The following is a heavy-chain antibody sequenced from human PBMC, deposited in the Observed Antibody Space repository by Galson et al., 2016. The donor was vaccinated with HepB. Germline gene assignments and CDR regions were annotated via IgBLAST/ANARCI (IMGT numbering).Heavy chain of an antibody. J-gene: IGHJ6*02. Sequence: SLRLSCAASGFTFNNYAMSWVRQAPGKGLTWISFISGSGASIYYAKSVRRRFTISRDNSKSTLYLQMESLRAEDKAVYYCAKGLGELLSPQYFGMDVWGLGTTVTVS. CDR2: ISGSGASI. CDR1: GFTFNNYA. CDR3: AKGLGELLSPQYFGMDV. V-gene: IGHV3-23*01. D-gene: IGHD3-10*01.